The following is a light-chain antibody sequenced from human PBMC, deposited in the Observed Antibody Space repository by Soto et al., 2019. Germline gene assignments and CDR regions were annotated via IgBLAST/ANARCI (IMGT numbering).Light chain of an antibody. J-gene: IGLJ1*01. Sequence: QSVLTQPASVSGSPGQSLTISFTGTSSEVGSYNLVSWYQQHPGKAPKLMIYEVSKRPSGVSNRFSGSKSGNTASLTISGLQAEDEADYYCCSYAGSSTSPYVFGTGTKVTVL. CDR2: EVS. V-gene: IGLV2-23*02. CDR1: SSEVGSYNL. CDR3: CSYAGSSTSPYV.